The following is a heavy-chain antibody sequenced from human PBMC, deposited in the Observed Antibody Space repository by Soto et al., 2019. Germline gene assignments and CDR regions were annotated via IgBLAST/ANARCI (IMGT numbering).Heavy chain of an antibody. Sequence: QVKLVQSGTEVKKPGASIKVSCKASGYSFATSGMTCVRQAPGQGLELMGWISGYNGNTNYDQNLQDRVTMTTDTSTNTADLEVRNLRSDDTAVYYCARAGQYYDASGYADWGQGTLVNVSS. J-gene: IGHJ4*02. CDR1: GYSFATSG. CDR2: ISGYNGNT. D-gene: IGHD3-22*01. V-gene: IGHV1-18*01. CDR3: ARAGQYYDASGYAD.